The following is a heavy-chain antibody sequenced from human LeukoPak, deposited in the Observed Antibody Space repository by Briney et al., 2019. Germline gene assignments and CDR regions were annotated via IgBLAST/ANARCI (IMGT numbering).Heavy chain of an antibody. CDR2: ISRDGSRQ. D-gene: IGHD3-10*01. CDR3: VRDAHHHDGSNYYYVLNI. CDR1: GFTFSNYW. J-gene: IGHJ3*02. Sequence: PGGSLRLSCAASGFTFSNYWMVWVRQAPGEGLEWVANISRDGSRQDYLDSVKGRFTISRDNAKKSLYLQMSSLRADATAVYYCVRDAHHHDGSNYYYVLNIWGHGTMVTVSS. V-gene: IGHV3-7*01.